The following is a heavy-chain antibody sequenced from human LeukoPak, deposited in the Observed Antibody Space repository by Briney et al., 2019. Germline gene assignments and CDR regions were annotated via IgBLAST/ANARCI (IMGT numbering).Heavy chain of an antibody. V-gene: IGHV4-59*01. CDR2: IYHSGST. J-gene: IGHJ4*02. D-gene: IGHD4-17*01. CDR1: GGYISSYY. CDR3: ANSIDFDYGDYYFDY. Sequence: SETLSLTCTVSGGYISSYYWSWIRPPPWKGLEWIGYIYHSGSTNYNPSLKHRVSISVDTSKHQPSLKLSSVTAAHTAVYYCANSIDFDYGDYYFDYGGQGALVTISS.